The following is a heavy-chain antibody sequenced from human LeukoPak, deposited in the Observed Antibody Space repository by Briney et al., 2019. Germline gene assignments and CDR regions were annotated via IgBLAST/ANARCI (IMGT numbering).Heavy chain of an antibody. J-gene: IGHJ4*02. CDR1: GFTFGSYS. CDR3: ARWALDRPFDY. CDR2: ISSSSSYI. Sequence: GGSLRLSCAGSGFTFGSYSMNWVRQAPGKGLKWVSSISSSSSYIYYADSVKGRFTISRDNAKNSLYLQMNSLRAEDTAVYYCARWALDRPFDYWGQGTLVTVSS. D-gene: IGHD3-9*01. V-gene: IGHV3-21*01.